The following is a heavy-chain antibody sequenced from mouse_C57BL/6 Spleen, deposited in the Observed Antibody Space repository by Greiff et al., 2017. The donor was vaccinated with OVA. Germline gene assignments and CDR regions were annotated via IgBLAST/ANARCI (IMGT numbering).Heavy chain of an antibody. CDR3: TTWGSRYFDV. Sequence: VQLQQSGAELVRPGASVKLSCTASGFNIKDDYMHWVKQRPEQGLEWIGWIDPENGDTEYASKFQGKATITADTSSNTAYLQLSSLTSEDTAVYYCTTWGSRYFDVWGTGTTVTVSS. V-gene: IGHV14-4*01. J-gene: IGHJ1*03. D-gene: IGHD1-1*01. CDR2: IDPENGDT. CDR1: GFNIKDDY.